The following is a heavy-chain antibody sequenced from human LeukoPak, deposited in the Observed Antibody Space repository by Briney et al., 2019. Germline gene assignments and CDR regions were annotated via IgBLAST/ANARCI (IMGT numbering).Heavy chain of an antibody. CDR1: GYTFTSYY. CDR2: IYPSGGST. Sequence: ASVKVSCKASGYTFTSYYMHWVRQAPGQGLEWMGIIYPSGGSTSYAQKFQGRVTMTRDTSTSTVYMELSSLRSEDTAVYYCARSGDRAYGDYVNAFDIWGQGTMVTVSS. J-gene: IGHJ3*02. D-gene: IGHD4-17*01. CDR3: ARSGDRAYGDYVNAFDI. V-gene: IGHV1-46*01.